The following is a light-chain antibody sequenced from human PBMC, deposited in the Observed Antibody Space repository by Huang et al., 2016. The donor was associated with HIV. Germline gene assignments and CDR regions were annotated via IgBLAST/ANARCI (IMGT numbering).Light chain of an antibody. CDR1: QSVSSY. Sequence: EIVLTQSPATLSLSPGERATLSCRASQSVSSYLAWYQQKPCQAPRLLIYDASNRATGIPARFSGSGSGTDFTLTISSLEPEDFAVYYCQQRSNWPPMTFGQGTKVEIK. J-gene: IGKJ1*01. CDR3: QQRSNWPPMT. CDR2: DAS. V-gene: IGKV3-11*01.